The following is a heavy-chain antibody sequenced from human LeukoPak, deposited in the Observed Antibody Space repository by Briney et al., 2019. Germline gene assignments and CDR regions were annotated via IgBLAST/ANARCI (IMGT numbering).Heavy chain of an antibody. Sequence: ASVKVSCKASGYTFTGYYMHWVRQAPGQGLEWMGWINPNSGGTNYAQKFQGRVTMTRDTSINTAYMELSRLRSEDTAVYYCATVLVRGVIISGAFDIWGQGTMVTVSS. D-gene: IGHD3-10*01. CDR3: ATVLVRGVIISGAFDI. V-gene: IGHV1-2*02. J-gene: IGHJ3*02. CDR1: GYTFTGYY. CDR2: INPNSGGT.